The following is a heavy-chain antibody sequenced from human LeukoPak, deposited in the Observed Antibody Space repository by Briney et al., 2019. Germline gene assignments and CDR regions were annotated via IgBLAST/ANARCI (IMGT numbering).Heavy chain of an antibody. CDR3: ARDLVGYYYDSSGYYSLGY. CDR1: GYTFTNYA. D-gene: IGHD3-22*01. Sequence: ASVKVSCKASGYTFTNYAMNWVRQAPGQGLEWMGWISTNTGNPTYAQGFTGRFVFSLDTSVSTAYLQSSSLKAEDTAVYYCARDLVGYYYDSSGYYSLGYWGQGTLVNVSS. V-gene: IGHV7-4-1*02. J-gene: IGHJ4*02. CDR2: ISTNTGNP.